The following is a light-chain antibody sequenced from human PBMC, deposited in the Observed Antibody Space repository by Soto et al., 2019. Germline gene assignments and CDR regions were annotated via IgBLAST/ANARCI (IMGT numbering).Light chain of an antibody. J-gene: IGLJ2*01. Sequence: SYELTQPSSVSGSPGQTARITCSGDVLARKNARWFQHKPGQAPLLVIYRNTERPSGIPERFSASTSGTTATLTISGAHIEDEADYYCYSAADDTGFFGRGTKLTVL. CDR2: RNT. CDR3: YSAADDTGF. V-gene: IGLV3-27*01. CDR1: VLARKN.